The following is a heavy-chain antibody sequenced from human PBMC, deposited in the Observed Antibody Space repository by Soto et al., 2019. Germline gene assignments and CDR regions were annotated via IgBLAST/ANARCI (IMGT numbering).Heavy chain of an antibody. CDR2: IYWDDDK. Sequence: QITLKETGPTLVKPTQTLTLTCTYSGFSLRTTAVGVGWIRQPPGKALEWLGIIYWDDDKRYSPSLKSRLTLTSDISKSQVVLTMTNMGPVDTATYFCAHTWGLPFDYWGPGNLVIVSS. CDR1: GFSLRTTAVG. CDR3: AHTWGLPFDY. J-gene: IGHJ4*02. D-gene: IGHD3-16*01. V-gene: IGHV2-5*02.